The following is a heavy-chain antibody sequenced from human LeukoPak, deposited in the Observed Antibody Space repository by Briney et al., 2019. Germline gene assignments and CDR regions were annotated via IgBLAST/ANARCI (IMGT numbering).Heavy chain of an antibody. J-gene: IGHJ4*02. V-gene: IGHV4-39*01. CDR1: VASISVSSDY. Sequence: PSETLSLTCSVSVASISVSSDYWGWIRQPPGKGLEWIASIYYSGSTYYNPSLKSRVTIAVDTYKNQFSLKVSSVTATDTAVYYCATHGPKDPPDHWGQGTLVTVSS. CDR3: ATHGPKDPPDH. CDR2: IYYSGST.